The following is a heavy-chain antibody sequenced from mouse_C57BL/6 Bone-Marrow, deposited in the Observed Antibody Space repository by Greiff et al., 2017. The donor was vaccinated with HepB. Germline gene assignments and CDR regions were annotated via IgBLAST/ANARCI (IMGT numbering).Heavy chain of an antibody. J-gene: IGHJ2*01. CDR2: ISSGGSYT. CDR1: GFTFSSYG. Sequence: EVQLVESGGDLVKPGGSLKLSYAASGFTFSSYGMSWVRQTPDKRLEWVATISSGGSYTYYPDSVKGRFTISRDNAKNTLYLQMSSLKSEDTAMYYCARQGRGVYFDYWGQGTTLTVSS. CDR3: ARQGRGVYFDY. V-gene: IGHV5-6*01.